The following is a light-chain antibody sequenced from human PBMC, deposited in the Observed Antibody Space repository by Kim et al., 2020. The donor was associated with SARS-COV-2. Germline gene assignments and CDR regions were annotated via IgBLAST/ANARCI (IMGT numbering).Light chain of an antibody. CDR3: QYYGSSPST. CDR2: DTS. CDR1: QTISSRY. Sequence: SPGERATLACGSSQTISSRYVAWYQQKPGLAPRLLIYDTSDRATGIPDRFSGRGSGTDFTLTISRLEPEDFAVYFCQYYGSSPSTFGPGTKVDIK. V-gene: IGKV3D-20*01. J-gene: IGKJ3*01.